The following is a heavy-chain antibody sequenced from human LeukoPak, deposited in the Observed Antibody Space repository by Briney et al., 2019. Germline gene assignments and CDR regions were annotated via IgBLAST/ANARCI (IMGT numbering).Heavy chain of an antibody. CDR1: GFTFSRYW. V-gene: IGHV3-7*01. CDR2: IKQDGSDQ. CDR3: ARDRGIVGTTGYYYMDV. D-gene: IGHD1-26*01. J-gene: IGHJ6*03. Sequence: GGSLRLSCAASGFTFSRYWMSWVRQAPGKGLEWVANIKQDGSDQYYVDSVKGRFTISRDNPKNSLYLQMDSLRAEDTAVYYCARDRGIVGTTGYYYMDVWGKGTTVTVSS.